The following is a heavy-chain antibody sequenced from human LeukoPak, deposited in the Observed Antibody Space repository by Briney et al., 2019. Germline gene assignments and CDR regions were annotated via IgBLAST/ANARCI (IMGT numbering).Heavy chain of an antibody. CDR3: AGTRNYDILTGYYN. Sequence: PPETLSLTCSVSGGSISSSYWSWIRQPAGKGLEWIGRIYISGSTNYNPSLKSRVTMSVDTSKNQFSLKLSSVTAADAAVYYCAGTRNYDILTGYYNWGQGTLVTVSS. J-gene: IGHJ4*02. CDR2: IYISGST. CDR1: GGSISSSY. V-gene: IGHV4-4*07. D-gene: IGHD3-9*01.